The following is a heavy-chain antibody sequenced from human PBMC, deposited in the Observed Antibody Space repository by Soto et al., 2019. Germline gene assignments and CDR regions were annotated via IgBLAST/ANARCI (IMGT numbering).Heavy chain of an antibody. CDR1: GYTFTSYG. Sequence: GASVKVSCKASGYTFTSYGINWVRQAPGQGLEWMGWISAYNGNTNYAQKFQGRVTITRDTSASTAYMELSSLRSEDTAVYYCARDPHGYSGYDFPPGPRFDYWGQGTLVTVSS. D-gene: IGHD5-12*01. J-gene: IGHJ4*02. V-gene: IGHV1-18*01. CDR2: ISAYNGNT. CDR3: ARDPHGYSGYDFPPGPRFDY.